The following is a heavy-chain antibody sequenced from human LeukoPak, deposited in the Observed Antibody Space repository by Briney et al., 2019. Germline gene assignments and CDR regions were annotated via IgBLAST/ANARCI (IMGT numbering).Heavy chain of an antibody. CDR2: ISVSGNT. CDR1: GFTLSSYA. V-gene: IGHV3-23*01. CDR3: ARDYAYYYDSSGYLGAFDI. J-gene: IGHJ3*02. Sequence: GGSLRLSCAASGFTLSSYAMSWVRQGPGKGLEWVSAISVSGNTYHADSVKGRFTISRDNAKNSLYLQMNSLRAEDTAVHYCARDYAYYYDSSGYLGAFDIWGQGTMVTVSS. D-gene: IGHD3-22*01.